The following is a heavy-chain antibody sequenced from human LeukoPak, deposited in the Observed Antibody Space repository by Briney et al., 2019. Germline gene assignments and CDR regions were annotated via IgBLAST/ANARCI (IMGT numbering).Heavy chain of an antibody. V-gene: IGHV3-11*04. CDR3: ARDRTTVVTPNYFDY. D-gene: IGHD4-23*01. CDR1: GFTFSDYY. J-gene: IGHJ4*02. CDR2: ISSSGSTI. Sequence: GGSLRLSCAASGFTFSDYYMSWIRQAPGKGLEWVSYISSSGSTIYYADSVKGRFTISRDNAKNSLYLQMNSLRAEDTAVYYCARDRTTVVTPNYFDYWGQGTLVTVSS.